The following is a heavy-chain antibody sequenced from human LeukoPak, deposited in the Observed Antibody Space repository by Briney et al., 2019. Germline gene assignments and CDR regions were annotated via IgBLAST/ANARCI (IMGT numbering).Heavy chain of an antibody. D-gene: IGHD5-18*01. J-gene: IGHJ4*02. V-gene: IGHV4-31*03. CDR3: ARARDTAIHY. CDR2: IYYSGST. CDR1: GVSISSGGSY. Sequence: SETLSLTCTVSGVSISSGGSYWGWIRQHPGKGLEWIGYIYYSGSTNYNPSLKSRVIMSVDTSKNQFSLKLSSVTAADTAVYYCARARDTAIHYWGQGTLVTVSS.